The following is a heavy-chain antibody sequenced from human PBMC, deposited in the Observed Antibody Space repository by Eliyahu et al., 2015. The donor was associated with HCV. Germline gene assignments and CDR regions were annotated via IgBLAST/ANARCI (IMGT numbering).Heavy chain of an antibody. CDR3: ASGGGGIAVAGTGGWFDP. V-gene: IGHV4-59*01. Sequence: QVQLQESGPGLVKPSETLSLTCTVSXGSITTYYWSWIRQPPGKGLEWIGYIHFSGSTNYNPSLKSRASIXVDTSKNQFSLKLTSVTAADTAVYYCASGGGGIAVAGTGGWFDPWGQGTLVTVSS. J-gene: IGHJ5*02. CDR2: IHFSGST. D-gene: IGHD6-19*01. CDR1: XGSITTYY.